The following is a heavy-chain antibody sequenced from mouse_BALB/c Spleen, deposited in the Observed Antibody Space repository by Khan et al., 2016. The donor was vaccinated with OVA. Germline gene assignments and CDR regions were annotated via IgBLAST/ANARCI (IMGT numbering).Heavy chain of an antibody. CDR1: GYAFSNYL. V-gene: IGHV1-54*01. Sequence: QVRLQQSGAELVRPGTSVKVSCKAPGYAFSNYLIEWLKQRPGQGLEWIGVINPGSGGTKYNEKFKDKATLTADTSSSTAYMQLSSLTSDDSADYFCSRSGYGFGAYWGPGTLVTVSA. J-gene: IGHJ3*01. CDR3: SRSGYGFGAY. CDR2: INPGSGGT. D-gene: IGHD3-2*02.